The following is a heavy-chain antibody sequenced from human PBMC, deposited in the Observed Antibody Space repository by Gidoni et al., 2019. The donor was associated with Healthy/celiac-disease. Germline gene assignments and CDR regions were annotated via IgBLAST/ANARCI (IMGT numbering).Heavy chain of an antibody. V-gene: IGHV3-23*01. CDR3: AKPGIAGTYYYYYGMDV. D-gene: IGHD6-13*01. Sequence: EVQLLESGGGLVQPGGSLRLSCAASGFTFSSYAMGWVRQAPGKGLEWVSAISGSGGSTYYADSVKGRFTISRDNSKNTLYLQMNSLRAEDTAVYYCAKPGIAGTYYYYYGMDVWGQGTTVTVSS. J-gene: IGHJ6*02. CDR2: ISGSGGST. CDR1: GFTFSSYA.